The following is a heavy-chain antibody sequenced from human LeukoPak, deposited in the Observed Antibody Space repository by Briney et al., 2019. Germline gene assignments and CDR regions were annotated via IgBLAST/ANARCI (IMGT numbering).Heavy chain of an antibody. V-gene: IGHV4-59*01. J-gene: IGHJ6*03. CDR3: ARGGRLPSRAYYYYMDV. D-gene: IGHD3-16*01. CDR2: IYYSGST. CDR1: GGSISSYY. Sequence: SETLSLTCTVSGGSISSYYWSWIRQPPGKGLEWIGYIYYSGSTNYNPSLKSRVTISVDTSKNQFSLKLSSVTAADTAVCYRARGGRLPSRAYYYYMDVWGKGTTVTVSS.